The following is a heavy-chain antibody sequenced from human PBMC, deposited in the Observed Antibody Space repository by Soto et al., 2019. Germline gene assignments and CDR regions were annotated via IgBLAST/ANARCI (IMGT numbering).Heavy chain of an antibody. CDR1: GFTFSSYS. Sequence: EVQLVESGGGLVQPGGSLRLYCAASGFTFSSYSMNWIRQAPGKGLEWVSYISSSSSTIYYADSVKGRFTISRDNAKNSLYLQMNSLRAEDTAVYYCARDLDLGSFDYWGQGTLVTVSS. CDR2: ISSSSSTI. V-gene: IGHV3-48*01. J-gene: IGHJ4*02. D-gene: IGHD3-9*01. CDR3: ARDLDLGSFDY.